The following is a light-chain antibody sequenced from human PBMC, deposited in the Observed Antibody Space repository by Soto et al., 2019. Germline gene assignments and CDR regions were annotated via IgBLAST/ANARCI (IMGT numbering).Light chain of an antibody. CDR3: SSYTSSSTYV. CDR2: EVT. V-gene: IGLV2-14*01. Sequence: QSVLAQPASVSGSPGQSITISCTGTSRDIGNYNYVSWYQHHPGKAPKLMIYEVTSRPSGVSNRFSGSKSGNTASLTISGLQAEDEADYYCSSYTSSSTYVFGTGTKVTVL. J-gene: IGLJ1*01. CDR1: SRDIGNYNY.